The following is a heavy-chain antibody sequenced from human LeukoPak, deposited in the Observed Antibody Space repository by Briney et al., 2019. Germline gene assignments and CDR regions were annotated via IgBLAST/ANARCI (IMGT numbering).Heavy chain of an antibody. Sequence: GGSLRLSCAASGFTFSDYYMSWIRQAPGKGLEWVSYISSSSSYTNYADSVKGRFTISRYNAKNSLYLQMNSLRAEDTAVYYCARLVEGYSFPAGFDYWGQGTLVTVYS. CDR1: GFTFSDYY. CDR3: ARLVEGYSFPAGFDY. V-gene: IGHV3-11*06. J-gene: IGHJ4*02. CDR2: ISSSSSYT. D-gene: IGHD5-18*01.